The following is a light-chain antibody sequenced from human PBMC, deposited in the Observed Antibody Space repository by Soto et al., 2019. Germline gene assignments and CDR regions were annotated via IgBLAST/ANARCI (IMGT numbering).Light chain of an antibody. CDR3: CSDAGSSTSYVV. CDR2: EGS. V-gene: IGLV2-23*01. CDR1: SSDVGSYNL. Sequence: QSVLTQPASVSGSPGQSITISCTGTSSDVGSYNLVSWYQQHPGKAPKLMIYEGSKRPAGVSNRFSGSKSGNTASLTISGLQAEDEADYYCCSDAGSSTSYVVFGGGTQLTVL. J-gene: IGLJ2*01.